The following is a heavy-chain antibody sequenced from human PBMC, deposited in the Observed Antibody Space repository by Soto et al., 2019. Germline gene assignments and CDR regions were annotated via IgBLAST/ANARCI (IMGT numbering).Heavy chain of an antibody. CDR1: GFTFSSYG. J-gene: IGHJ4*02. D-gene: IGHD6-19*01. CDR3: AKGGIAVALYYFDY. V-gene: IGHV3-30*18. CDR2: ISYDGSNK. Sequence: QVQLVESGGGVVQPGRSLRLSCAASGFTFSSYGMHWVRQAPGKGLEWVAVISYDGSNKYYADSVKGRFTISRDNSKNTLDLQMNSLRAEDTAGYCCAKGGIAVALYYFDYWGQGTLVTVSS.